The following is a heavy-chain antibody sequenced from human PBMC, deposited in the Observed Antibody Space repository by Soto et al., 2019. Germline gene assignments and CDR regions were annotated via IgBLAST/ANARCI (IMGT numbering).Heavy chain of an antibody. CDR3: ARDGTLYDSSAYYYLY. D-gene: IGHD3-22*01. CDR2: ITPMFGTP. Sequence: SVKVSCKASGGTFSRYTITWVRQAPGQGLEWMGGITPMFGTPSYAQKFQGRVTITADESTSTAYMELSSLRSEDTAMYYCARDGTLYDSSAYYYLYWGQGTLVTVSS. CDR1: GGTFSRYT. V-gene: IGHV1-69*13. J-gene: IGHJ4*02.